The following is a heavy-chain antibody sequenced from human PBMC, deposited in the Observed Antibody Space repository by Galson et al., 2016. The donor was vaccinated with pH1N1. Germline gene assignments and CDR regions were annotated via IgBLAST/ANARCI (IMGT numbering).Heavy chain of an antibody. V-gene: IGHV1-69*13. CDR3: AGAGFGAYKFDS. J-gene: IGHJ4*02. CDR2: IIPIFGLL. CDR1: GGTFSSYA. Sequence: SVKVSCKASGGTFSSYAISWVRQAPGHGLEWMGGIIPIFGLLNYAQNFQGRVTITADEFTSTAYMELSSLTSEDTAVYYWAGAGFGAYKFDSWGQGTLVTVSS. D-gene: IGHD4-17*01.